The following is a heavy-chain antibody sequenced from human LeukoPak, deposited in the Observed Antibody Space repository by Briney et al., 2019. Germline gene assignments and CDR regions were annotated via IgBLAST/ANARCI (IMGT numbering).Heavy chain of an antibody. CDR2: VSVYYSGNT. Sequence: PSETLSLTCNVSGASITSSSHYWSWIRQPPGKGLEWIGSVSVYYSGNTFYNPSLKSRATISVDTIKNHLSLTLNSVTAADTAVYYCAKEVESSPNEWGQGTLVTVSS. J-gene: IGHJ4*02. V-gene: IGHV4-39*07. D-gene: IGHD1-1*01. CDR1: GASITSSSHY. CDR3: AKEVESSPNE.